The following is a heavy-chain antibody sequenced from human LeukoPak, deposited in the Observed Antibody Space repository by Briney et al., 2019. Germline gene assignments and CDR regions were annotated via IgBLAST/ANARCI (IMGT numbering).Heavy chain of an antibody. CDR1: GFTFSSYS. D-gene: IGHD6-6*01. J-gene: IGHJ4*02. V-gene: IGHV3-21*01. CDR2: ISSSSSYI. Sequence: GGSLRLSCAASGFTFSSYSMNWVRQAPGKGLEWVSSISSSSSYIYYADSVKGRFTISRDKAKNSLYLQMNSLRAEDTAVYYCARDYIAARHPLDYWGQGTLVTVSS. CDR3: ARDYIAARHPLDY.